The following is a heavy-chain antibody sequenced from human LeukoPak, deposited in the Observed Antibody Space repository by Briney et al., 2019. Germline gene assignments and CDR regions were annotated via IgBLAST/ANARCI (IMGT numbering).Heavy chain of an antibody. CDR2: LSGSGANT. V-gene: IGHV3-23*01. Sequence: GGSLRLSCAASGFSFSSYAMAWVRQASGKGLEWVSGLSGSGANTYYADSVKGRFTISRDNPKNTLYLQMNSLRAEDTAVYYCATEKGDSPDYWGQGTLVTVSS. CDR3: ATEKGDSPDY. D-gene: IGHD2-21*01. CDR1: GFSFSSYA. J-gene: IGHJ4*02.